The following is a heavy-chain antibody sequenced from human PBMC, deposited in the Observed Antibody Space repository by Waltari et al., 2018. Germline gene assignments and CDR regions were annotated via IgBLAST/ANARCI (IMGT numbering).Heavy chain of an antibody. CDR1: VGSISSYY. Sequence: QVQLQESGPGLVTPSETLSLTCTVPVGSISSYYWSWIRQPPGKGLEWIGYIYYSGSTNYNPSLKIRVTISVDTSKNQFSLKLSSVTAADTAVYYCARAHDYGEYFDYWGQGTLVTVSS. D-gene: IGHD4-17*01. CDR3: ARAHDYGEYFDY. V-gene: IGHV4-59*01. J-gene: IGHJ4*02. CDR2: IYYSGST.